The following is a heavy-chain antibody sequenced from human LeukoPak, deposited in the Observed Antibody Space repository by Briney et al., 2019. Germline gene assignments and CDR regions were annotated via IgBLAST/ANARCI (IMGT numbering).Heavy chain of an antibody. Sequence: ASVKVSCKASGGTFSSYAISWVRQAPGQGLEWMGGIIPIFGTANYAQKFQGRVTITADESTSTAYMELSSLRSEDTAVYYCARVEDNWNNWFDPWGQGTLVTVSS. CDR1: GGTFSSYA. J-gene: IGHJ5*02. V-gene: IGHV1-69*01. D-gene: IGHD1-1*01. CDR2: IIPIFGTA. CDR3: ARVEDNWNNWFDP.